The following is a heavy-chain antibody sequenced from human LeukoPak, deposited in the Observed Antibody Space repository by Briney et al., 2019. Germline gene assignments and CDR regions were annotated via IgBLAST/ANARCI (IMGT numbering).Heavy chain of an antibody. CDR1: GGSISSYY. J-gene: IGHJ4*02. CDR2: IYYSGST. Sequence: SETLSLTCTVSGGSISSYYWSWFRQPPGKGLEWIGYIYYSGSTNYNPSLKSRVTISVDTSKNQFSLKLSSVTAADTAVYYCARGSRLRWSGGYFDYWGQGTLVTVSS. D-gene: IGHD4-23*01. V-gene: IGHV4-59*01. CDR3: ARGSRLRWSGGYFDY.